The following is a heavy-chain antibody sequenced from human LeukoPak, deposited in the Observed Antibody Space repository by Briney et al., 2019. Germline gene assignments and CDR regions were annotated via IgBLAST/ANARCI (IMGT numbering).Heavy chain of an antibody. CDR2: IKQDGSEK. J-gene: IGHJ6*02. CDR3: ARGLEALEWTTDYYYYGMDV. D-gene: IGHD3-3*01. CDR1: GFTFSSYW. Sequence: GGSLRLSCAASGFTFSSYWMSWVHQAPGKGLEWVANIKQDGSEKYYVDSVKGRFTISRDNAKNSLYLQMNSLRAEDTAVYYCARGLEALEWTTDYYYYGMDVWGQGTTVTVSS. V-gene: IGHV3-7*01.